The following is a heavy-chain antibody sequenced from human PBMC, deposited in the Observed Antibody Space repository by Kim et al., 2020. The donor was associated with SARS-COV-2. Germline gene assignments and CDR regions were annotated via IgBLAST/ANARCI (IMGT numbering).Heavy chain of an antibody. Sequence: SVKVSCKASGFTFSSSAIQWVRQAHGQRLEWIGWIVVGSGNTKYARKFQDRVTIASDMSTSTAYMELSSLRSDDTAVYYCATVPGSNVWGSYFDFWGQGTLAT. CDR1: GFTFSSSA. J-gene: IGHJ5*01. CDR2: IVVGSGNT. CDR3: ATVPGSNVWGSYFDF. V-gene: IGHV1-58*02. D-gene: IGHD3-16*01.